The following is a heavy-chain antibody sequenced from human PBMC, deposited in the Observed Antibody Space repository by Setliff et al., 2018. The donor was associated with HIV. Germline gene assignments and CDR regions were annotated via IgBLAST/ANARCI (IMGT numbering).Heavy chain of an antibody. Sequence: SSETLSLTCAVYGGSFSGYYWSWIRQPAGKGLEWIGRIYTSGSTNYNPSLKSRVTMSIDTSKKQFSLKLASVTAADTAVYYCARGGSYDTFDYWGQGTLVTVSS. CDR3: ARGGSYDTFDY. V-gene: IGHV4-59*10. D-gene: IGHD3-22*01. CDR2: IYTSGST. CDR1: GGSFSGYY. J-gene: IGHJ4*02.